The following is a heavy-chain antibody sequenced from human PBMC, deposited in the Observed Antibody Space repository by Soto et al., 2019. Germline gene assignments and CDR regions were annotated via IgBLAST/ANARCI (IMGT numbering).Heavy chain of an antibody. V-gene: IGHV4-61*01. D-gene: IGHD2-15*01. J-gene: IGHJ4*02. CDR3: AREALRLHGFDY. Sequence: QVQLQESGPGLVKPSETLSLTCTVSGGSVSSGSYYWSWIRQPPGKGLEWIGYIYYSGSTNYNPSLKSRVPISVDTSKNQFSLKLSSVTAADTAVYYCAREALRLHGFDYWGQGTLVTVSS. CDR1: GGSVSSGSYY. CDR2: IYYSGST.